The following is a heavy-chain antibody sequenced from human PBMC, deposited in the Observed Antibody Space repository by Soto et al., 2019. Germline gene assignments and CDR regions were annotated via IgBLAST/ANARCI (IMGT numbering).Heavy chain of an antibody. CDR1: GFTFSSYS. CDR2: ISGSGGAK. Sequence: GGSLRLSCAASGFTFSSYSMNWVRQAPGRGLEWVSYISGSGGAKHYADSVKDRFTISRDNAKNSLYLQMNSLRDEDTAVYYCANSIAARPMGYFDYWGQGTLVTVSS. J-gene: IGHJ4*02. CDR3: ANSIAARPMGYFDY. D-gene: IGHD6-6*01. V-gene: IGHV3-48*02.